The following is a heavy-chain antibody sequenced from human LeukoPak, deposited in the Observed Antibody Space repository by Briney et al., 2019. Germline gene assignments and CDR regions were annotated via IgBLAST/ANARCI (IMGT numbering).Heavy chain of an antibody. D-gene: IGHD1-26*01. CDR1: GGSMSSSSYY. J-gene: IGHJ4*02. V-gene: IGHV4-39*01. Sequence: SETLSLTCGVSGGSMSSSSYYWGWIRQPPGKGLEWIGSIYYSGSTYYNPSLKSRVTISVDTSKNQFSLKLSSVTAADTAVYYCARGSYRSGSYPLGFDYWGQGTLVTVSS. CDR2: IYYSGST. CDR3: ARGSYRSGSYPLGFDY.